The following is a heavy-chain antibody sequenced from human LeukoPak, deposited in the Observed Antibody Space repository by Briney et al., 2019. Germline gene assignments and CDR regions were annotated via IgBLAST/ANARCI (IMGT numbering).Heavy chain of an antibody. CDR3: ARGGAPKRERPSYYYYYYMDV. CDR2: ISAYNGNT. Sequence: GASVKVSCKASGYTFTSYGISWVRQAPGQGLEWMGWISAYNGNTNYAQKLQGRVTMTTDTSTSTAYMELRSLRSDDTAVYYCARGGAPKRERPSYYYYYYMDVWGKGTTVTVSS. V-gene: IGHV1-18*01. D-gene: IGHD2-2*01. J-gene: IGHJ6*03. CDR1: GYTFTSYG.